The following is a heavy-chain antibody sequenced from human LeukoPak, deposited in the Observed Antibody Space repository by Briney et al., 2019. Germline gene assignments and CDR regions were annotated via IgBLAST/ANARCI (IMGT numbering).Heavy chain of an antibody. CDR2: INHSGST. CDR3: ARSPYSSGWYRRSAHDWFDP. V-gene: IGHV4-34*01. D-gene: IGHD6-19*01. J-gene: IGHJ5*02. Sequence: SEPLSLTCAVYGGFFSGYYWRWIRHPPGKGLEWIGEINHSGSTNYNPSLKSRVTISVDTSKKQFSMKLSSVTAADTAVYYWARSPYSSGWYRRSAHDWFDPWDQGTLVTVSS. CDR1: GGFFSGYY.